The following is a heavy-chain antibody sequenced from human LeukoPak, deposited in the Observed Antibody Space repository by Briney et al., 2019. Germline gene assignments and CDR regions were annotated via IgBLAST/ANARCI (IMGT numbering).Heavy chain of an antibody. Sequence: GGSLRLSCAASGFTFSSYWMHWVRQAPGKGLVWVSRINSDGSSTSYADSVKGRFTISRDNAKNTLYLRMNSLRAEDTAVYYCARDDVDYYYGMDVWGQGTTVTVSS. D-gene: IGHD3-10*02. V-gene: IGHV3-74*01. CDR3: ARDDVDYYYGMDV. CDR2: INSDGSST. CDR1: GFTFSSYW. J-gene: IGHJ6*02.